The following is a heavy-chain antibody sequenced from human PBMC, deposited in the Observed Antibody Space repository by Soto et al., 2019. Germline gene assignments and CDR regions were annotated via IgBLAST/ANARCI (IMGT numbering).Heavy chain of an antibody. D-gene: IGHD3-22*01. CDR2: IYHSGST. V-gene: IGHV4-4*02. CDR3: ARGGKADYYDSSGYYYSH. Sequence: QVQLQESGPGLVKPSGTLSLTCAVSGGSISSSNWWSWVRQPPGKGLEWLGEIYHSGSTNYNPSLKIRATISVTKSKTQFSRKLSSVTAADTAVYYFARGGKADYYDSSGYYYSHWGQGTLVTVSS. J-gene: IGHJ4*02. CDR1: GGSISSSNW.